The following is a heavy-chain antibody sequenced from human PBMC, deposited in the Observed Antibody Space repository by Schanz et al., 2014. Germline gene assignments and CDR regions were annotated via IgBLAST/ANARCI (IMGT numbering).Heavy chain of an antibody. Sequence: VRLVESGGGLVQPGGSLRLSCAVSGFTVNTNYMTWIRQAPGKGLEWVSYISNSGTTIYYADSVKGRFTISRDNAKNSLYLQMNSLRVEDTAVYYCARDLISSGWYGWGQGTLVTVSS. D-gene: IGHD6-19*01. V-gene: IGHV3-11*01. CDR3: ARDLISSGWYG. J-gene: IGHJ4*02. CDR2: ISNSGTTI. CDR1: GFTVNTNY.